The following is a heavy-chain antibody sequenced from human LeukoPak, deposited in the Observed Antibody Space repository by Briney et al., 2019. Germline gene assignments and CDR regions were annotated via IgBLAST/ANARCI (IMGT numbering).Heavy chain of an antibody. CDR3: ARRVGERSGYYRC. CDR1: GGSFSGYY. Sequence: SETLSLTCAVYGGSFSGYYWSWIRQPPGKGLEWIGEINHSGSTNYNPSLKSRVTISVDTSKNQFSLKLSSVTAADTAVYYCARRVGERSGYYRCWGQGTLVTVSS. J-gene: IGHJ4*02. D-gene: IGHD3-22*01. CDR2: INHSGST. V-gene: IGHV4-34*01.